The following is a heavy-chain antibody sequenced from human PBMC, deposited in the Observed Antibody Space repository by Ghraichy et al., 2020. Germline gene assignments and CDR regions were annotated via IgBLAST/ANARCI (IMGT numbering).Heavy chain of an antibody. CDR1: GGSISSYY. CDR2: IYYSGST. Sequence: SETLYLTCTVSGGSISSYYWSWIRQPPGKGLEWIGYIYYSGSTNYNPSLKSRVTISVDTSKNQFSLKLSSVTAADTAVYYCARDGGYCSSTSCSDAFDIWGQGTMVTVSS. CDR3: ARDGGYCSSTSCSDAFDI. V-gene: IGHV4-59*01. J-gene: IGHJ3*02. D-gene: IGHD2-2*01.